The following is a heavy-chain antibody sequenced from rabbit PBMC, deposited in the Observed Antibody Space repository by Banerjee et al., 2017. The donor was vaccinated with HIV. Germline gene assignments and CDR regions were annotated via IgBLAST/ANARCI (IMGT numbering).Heavy chain of an antibody. CDR3: ARDLGGSSDF. J-gene: IGHJ4*01. D-gene: IGHD8-1*01. Sequence: QSLEESGGGLVQPEGSLTLTCTASGFSFSSSYYMCWVRQAPGKGLEWIACINTISGDTVYATWAKGRFTISKASWTTVTLQMTSLTAADTASYFCARDLGGSSDFWGPGTLVTVS. CDR2: INTISGDT. CDR1: GFSFSSSYY. V-gene: IGHV1S40*01.